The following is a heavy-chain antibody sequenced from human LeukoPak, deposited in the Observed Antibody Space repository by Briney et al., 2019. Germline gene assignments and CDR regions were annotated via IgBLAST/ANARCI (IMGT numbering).Heavy chain of an antibody. V-gene: IGHV4-34*01. CDR1: GGVFSGNY. D-gene: IGHD2-2*01. CDR2: FNHSGST. CDR3: ARGRYQLLTRMDYYFDY. Sequence: PSETLSLTCAVYGGVFSGNYWSWIRQPPGKGLEWIGEFNHSGSTNYNPSLKSRVTISVATSKNQFSLKLSSVTAADTAVYYCARGRYQLLTRMDYYFDYWGQGTLGTVSS. J-gene: IGHJ4*02.